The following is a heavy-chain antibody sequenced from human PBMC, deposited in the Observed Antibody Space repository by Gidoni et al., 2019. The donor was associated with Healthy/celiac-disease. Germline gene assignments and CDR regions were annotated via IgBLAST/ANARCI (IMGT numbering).Heavy chain of an antibody. CDR3: ARVLGLRDGYNLQNGGAFDY. CDR1: GFTVSSNY. V-gene: IGHV3-53*01. J-gene: IGHJ4*02. D-gene: IGHD5-12*01. Sequence: EVQLVESGGGLIQPGGSLRLSCAASGFTVSSNYMSWVRQAPGKGLEWVSVIYSGGSTYYADSVKGRFTISRDNSKNTLYLQMNSLRAEDTAVYYCARVLGLRDGYNLQNGGAFDYWGQGTLVTVSS. CDR2: IYSGGST.